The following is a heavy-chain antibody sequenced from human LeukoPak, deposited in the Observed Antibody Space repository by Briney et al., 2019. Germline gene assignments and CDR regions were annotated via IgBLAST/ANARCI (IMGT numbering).Heavy chain of an antibody. J-gene: IGHJ1*01. CDR2: ISSGSKYI. Sequence: GGSLRLSCAASVFTLRSYSMKGVRQARGKGREWGSSISSGSKYIYNADSVKGRFTISSGNAKNSLYLQMNSLRAEDTAVYYCARALSYSYGSMDFWGQGTLVTVSS. V-gene: IGHV3-21*01. D-gene: IGHD5-18*01. CDR1: VFTLRSYS. CDR3: ARALSYSYGSMDF.